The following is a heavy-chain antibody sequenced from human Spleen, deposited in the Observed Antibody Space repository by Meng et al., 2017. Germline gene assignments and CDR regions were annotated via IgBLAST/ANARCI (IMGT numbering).Heavy chain of an antibody. D-gene: IGHD6-13*01. CDR1: GYTFSGYD. Sequence: GRRVKSGWGVKKPGASGKVPCKASGYTFSGYDRHWVRQAPGQGREWMGRINPNSGGTNYAQKFQGRVTMARDTSISTAYMELSRLRSDDTAMYYCARDEDISAAGKLFGDYWGQGTLVTVSS. CDR3: ARDEDISAAGKLFGDY. V-gene: IGHV1-2*06. J-gene: IGHJ4*02. CDR2: INPNSGGT.